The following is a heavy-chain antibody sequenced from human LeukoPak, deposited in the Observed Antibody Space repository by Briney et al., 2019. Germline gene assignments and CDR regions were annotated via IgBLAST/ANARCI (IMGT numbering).Heavy chain of an antibody. Sequence: SETLSLTCAVYGGSFSGYYWSWLRQPPGKGLEWIGYIYYSGSTNYNPSLKSRVTISVDTSKDQFSLKLSSVTAADTAVYYCARNYNPDYYYYYMDVWGKGTTVTVSS. CDR2: IYYSGST. D-gene: IGHD3-10*01. V-gene: IGHV4-59*01. CDR3: ARNYNPDYYYYYMDV. CDR1: GGSFSGYY. J-gene: IGHJ6*03.